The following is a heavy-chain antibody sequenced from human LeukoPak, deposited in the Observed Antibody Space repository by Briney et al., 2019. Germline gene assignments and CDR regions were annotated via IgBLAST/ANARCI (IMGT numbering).Heavy chain of an antibody. J-gene: IGHJ6*02. V-gene: IGHV3-7*01. D-gene: IGHD6-13*01. Sequence: RGGSLRLSCAASGFTLSSYWMSWVRPAPGGGREWVANIKLDRSEKYFLHSLRGGFTISRDNAKNSLYLQMNSLKAEDKAVYYCTRVLWSSWYGLQPMDVWGEGTTVTVSS. CDR3: TRVLWSSWYGLQPMDV. CDR1: GFTLSSYW. CDR2: IKLDRSEK.